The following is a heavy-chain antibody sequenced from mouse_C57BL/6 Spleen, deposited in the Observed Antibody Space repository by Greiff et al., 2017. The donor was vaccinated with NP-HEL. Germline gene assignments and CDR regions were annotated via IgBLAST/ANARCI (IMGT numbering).Heavy chain of an antibody. J-gene: IGHJ4*01. CDR2: IDPSDSYT. CDR1: GYTFTSYW. D-gene: IGHD1-1*01. V-gene: IGHV1-50*01. CDR3: ARRGFITTVVAKDAMDY. Sequence: VQLQQSGAELVKPGASVKLSCKASGYTFTSYWMQWVKQRPGQGLEWIGEIDPSDSYTNYNQKFKGKATLTVDTSSSTAYMQLSSLTSEDSAVYYCARRGFITTVVAKDAMDYWGQGTSVTVSS.